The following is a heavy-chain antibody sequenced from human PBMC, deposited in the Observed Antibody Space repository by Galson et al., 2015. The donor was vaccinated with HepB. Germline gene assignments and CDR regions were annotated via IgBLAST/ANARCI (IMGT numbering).Heavy chain of an antibody. J-gene: IGHJ2*01. CDR1: GYTFTSYG. Sequence: SVKVSCKASGYTFTSYGISWVRQAPGQGLEWMGWISAYNGNTNYAQKLQGRVTMTTDTSTSTAYMELRSLRSDDTAVYYCARGPSTVTNPTGVHYWYFDLWGRGTLVTVSS. CDR3: ARGPSTVTNPTGVHYWYFDL. CDR2: ISAYNGNT. D-gene: IGHD4-11*01. V-gene: IGHV1-18*04.